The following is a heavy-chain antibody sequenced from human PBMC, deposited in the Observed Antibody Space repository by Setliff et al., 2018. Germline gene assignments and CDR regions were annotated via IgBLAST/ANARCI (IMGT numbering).Heavy chain of an antibody. CDR3: TRARDIAPTYYYMDV. D-gene: IGHD5-12*01. J-gene: IGHJ6*03. V-gene: IGHV3-21*01. CDR2: ISSTSTYI. Sequence: LRLSCAASGFTFSTYSFNWVRQAPGKGLEWVSAISSTSTYIYYADSVKGRFTISRDNSKNSLYLHMNSLRAEDTAVYYCTRARDIAPTYYYMDVWGKGTTVTVSS. CDR1: GFTFSTYS.